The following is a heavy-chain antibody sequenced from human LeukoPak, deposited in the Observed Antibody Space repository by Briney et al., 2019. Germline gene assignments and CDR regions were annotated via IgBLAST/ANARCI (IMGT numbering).Heavy chain of an antibody. CDR3: ARDFNWGFDY. CDR2: IRQEGRDT. CDR1: GFPFSSHG. J-gene: IGHJ4*02. V-gene: IGHV3-30*02. Sequence: GGSLRLSCAASGFPFSSHGMHWVRQAPGKGLEGVAYIRQEGRDTYYADSVKGRFSISIDDSKDTVNLEMNSLRTEDMAVYYCARDFNWGFDYWGQGTLVSVSS. D-gene: IGHD7-27*01.